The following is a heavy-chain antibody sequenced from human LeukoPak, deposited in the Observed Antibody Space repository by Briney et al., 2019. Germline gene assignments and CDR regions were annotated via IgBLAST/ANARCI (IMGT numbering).Heavy chain of an antibody. V-gene: IGHV3-33*08. CDR2: IGYDGRNI. J-gene: IGHJ5*02. CDR3: SRVEDAAAAGTS. D-gene: IGHD6-13*01. Sequence: GGSLRLSCAASGFTFSSYGMHWVRQAPGKGLEWVAVIGYDGRNIQYVDSVKGRFTISRDNAKNSLYLQMNSLRAEDTAVYYCSRVEDAAAAGTSWGQGTLVTVSS. CDR1: GFTFSSYG.